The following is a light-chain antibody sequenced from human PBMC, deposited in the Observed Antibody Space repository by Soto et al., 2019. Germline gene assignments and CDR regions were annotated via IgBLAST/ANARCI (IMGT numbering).Light chain of an antibody. CDR1: SSNIGAGYD. CDR2: GNS. Sequence: QSVLTQPPSVSGAPGRRVTISCTGSSSNIGAGYDVHWYQQLPGTAPKLLIYGNSNRPSGVPDRFSGSKSGTSASLAITGLQAEDEADYYCQSYDSSLSGAVVGGGTKLTVL. CDR3: QSYDSSLSGAV. V-gene: IGLV1-40*01. J-gene: IGLJ2*01.